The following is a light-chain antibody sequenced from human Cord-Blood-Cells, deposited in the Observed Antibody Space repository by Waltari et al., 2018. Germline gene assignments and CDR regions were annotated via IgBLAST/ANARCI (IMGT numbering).Light chain of an antibody. V-gene: IGKV3-11*01. Sequence: EIVLTQSPATLSLSPGERATLSRRASQSVSSYLAWYQQKPGQAHRLLIYDASNRATGIPARFSGSGSGTDFTLTISSLEPEDFAVYYCQQRSNWPRGVTFGPGTKVDIK. CDR1: QSVSSY. CDR3: QQRSNWPRGVT. J-gene: IGKJ3*01. CDR2: DAS.